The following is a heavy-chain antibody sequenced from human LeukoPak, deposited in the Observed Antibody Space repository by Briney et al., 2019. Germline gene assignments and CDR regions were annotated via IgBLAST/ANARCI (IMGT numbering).Heavy chain of an antibody. CDR1: GGSISSYY. V-gene: IGHV4-59*01. D-gene: IGHD5-12*01. CDR2: IYYSGST. J-gene: IGHJ6*04. Sequence: SETLSLTCTVSGGSISSYYWSWIRQPPGKGLEWIGYIYYSGSTNYNPSLKSRVTISVDTSKNQFSLKLSSVTPADTAVYYCARVDIVAAGPNYYYGMDVWGKGTTVTVSS. CDR3: ARVDIVAAGPNYYYGMDV.